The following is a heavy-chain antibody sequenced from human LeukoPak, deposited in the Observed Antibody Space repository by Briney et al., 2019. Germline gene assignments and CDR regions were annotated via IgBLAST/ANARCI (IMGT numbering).Heavy chain of an antibody. CDR3: ARGYGDFRVEGRYFHS. CDR1: DGSITNDD. Sequence: SETLSLTCTVSDGSITNDDWSWVRQPTGKGLEFIGHVHYSGTANYKPSLRSRVTISIATSKQQFFLKLKSVTAADTAVYYCARGYGDFRVEGRYFHSWGQGTVVTVSS. V-gene: IGHV4-59*01. J-gene: IGHJ4*02. D-gene: IGHD4-17*01. CDR2: VHYSGTA.